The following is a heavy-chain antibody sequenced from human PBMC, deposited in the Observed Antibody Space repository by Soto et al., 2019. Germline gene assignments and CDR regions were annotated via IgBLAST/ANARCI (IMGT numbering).Heavy chain of an antibody. Sequence: PGESLRLSCAASGFTFSSYSMHWVRQAPGKGLEWVAVISYDGSNKYYADSVKGRFTVSRDDSKNTLYLQMTSLRTEDTAVYYCVRASGMDVWGQGTTVTVSS. V-gene: IGHV3-30-3*01. CDR2: ISYDGSNK. J-gene: IGHJ6*02. CDR3: VRASGMDV. CDR1: GFTFSSYS.